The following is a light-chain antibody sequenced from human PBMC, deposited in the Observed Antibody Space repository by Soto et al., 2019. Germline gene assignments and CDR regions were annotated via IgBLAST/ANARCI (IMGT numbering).Light chain of an antibody. CDR3: HQYNSWPPGT. V-gene: IGKV3-15*01. CDR1: QSISTF. Sequence: EIVLTQSPGTLSLSPGERATLSCRASQSISTFLAWYQQKPGQAPRLLIYGASTRATGIPARFSGSGSGTEFTLTISSLQSEDFALYYCHQYNSWPPGTFGQGTKVDIK. CDR2: GAS. J-gene: IGKJ2*01.